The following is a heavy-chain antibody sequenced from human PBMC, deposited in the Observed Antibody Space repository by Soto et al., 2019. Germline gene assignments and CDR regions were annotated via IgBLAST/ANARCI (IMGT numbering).Heavy chain of an antibody. CDR2: IYYSGST. D-gene: IGHD1-26*01. J-gene: IGHJ6*02. V-gene: IGHV4-39*01. CDR3: ARLYSGSYYYYYYYGMDV. Sequence: PSETLSLTCTVSGGSISSSSYYWGWIRQPPGKGLEWIGSIYYSGSTYYNPSLKSRVTISVDTSKNQFSLKLSSVTAADTAVYYCARLYSGSYYYYYYYGMDVWGQGTTVTVS. CDR1: GGSISSSSYY.